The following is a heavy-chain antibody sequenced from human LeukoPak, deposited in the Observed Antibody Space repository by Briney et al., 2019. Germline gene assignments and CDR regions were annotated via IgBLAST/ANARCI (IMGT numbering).Heavy chain of an antibody. CDR3: ARILDNWNDLGGDDAFDI. V-gene: IGHV2-26*02. J-gene: IGHJ3*02. D-gene: IGHD1-1*01. CDR1: GFSLSNSRMG. CDR2: IFSNDDK. Sequence: SGPVLLKPTETLTLTCTVSGFSLSNSRMGVSWIRQPPGKALEWLAHIFSNDDKSYSTSLKSRLTISKGTFKSQVVLTMTNLDPVDTATYYCARILDNWNDLGGDDAFDIWGQGTMVTVSS.